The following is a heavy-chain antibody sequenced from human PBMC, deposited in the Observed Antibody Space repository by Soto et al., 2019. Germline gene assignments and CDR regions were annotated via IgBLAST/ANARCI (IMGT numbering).Heavy chain of an antibody. CDR2: IYYSGST. Sequence: LSLTCTVSGGSISSYYWSWIRQPPGKGLEWIGYIYYSGSTNYNPSLKSRVTISVDTSKNQFSLKLSSVTAADTAVYYCARRYGASFDYWGQGSLVTGSS. CDR3: ARRYGASFDY. J-gene: IGHJ4*02. CDR1: GGSISSYY. V-gene: IGHV4-59*01. D-gene: IGHD4-17*01.